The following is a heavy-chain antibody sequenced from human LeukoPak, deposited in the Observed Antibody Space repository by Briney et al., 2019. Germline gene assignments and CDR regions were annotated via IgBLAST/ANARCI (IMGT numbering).Heavy chain of an antibody. D-gene: IGHD3-22*01. CDR2: ISAYNGNT. V-gene: IGHV1-18*01. CDR3: ARDSVDYYDSSGYYYDFVFDY. J-gene: IGHJ4*02. Sequence: GASVKVSCKASGYTFTSYGISWVRHAPGQGLEWMGWISAYNGNTNYAQKLQGRVTITTDTSTGTAYMELRSLRSDDTAVYYCARDSVDYYDSSGYYYDFVFDYWGQGTLVTVSS. CDR1: GYTFTSYG.